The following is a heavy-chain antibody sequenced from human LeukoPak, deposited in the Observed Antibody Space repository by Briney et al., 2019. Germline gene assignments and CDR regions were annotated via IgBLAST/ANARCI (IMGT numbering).Heavy chain of an antibody. D-gene: IGHD1-1*01. CDR2: IKSKTDGGTT. CDR1: GFTFSSYA. V-gene: IGHV3-15*01. J-gene: IGHJ4*02. Sequence: GGSLRLSCAASGFTFSSYAMSWVRQAPGKGLEWVGRIKSKTDGGTTDYAAPVKGRFTISRDDSKNTLYLQMNSLKTEDTAVYYCTTRTTGTTYYFDYWGQGTLVTVSS. CDR3: TTRTTGTTYYFDY.